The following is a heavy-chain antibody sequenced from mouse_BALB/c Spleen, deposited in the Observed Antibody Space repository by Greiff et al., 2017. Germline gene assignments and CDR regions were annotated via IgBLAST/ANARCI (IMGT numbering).Heavy chain of an antibody. CDR1: GFTFSSYT. Sequence: EVQVVESGGGLVKPGGSLKLSCAASGFTFSSYTMSWVRQTPEKRLEWVATISSGGSYTYYPDSVKGRFTISRDNAKNTLYLQMSSLKSEDTAMYYCTRVGDYDEAWFAYWGQGTLVTVSA. CDR3: TRVGDYDEAWFAY. CDR2: ISSGGSYT. V-gene: IGHV5-6-4*01. J-gene: IGHJ3*01. D-gene: IGHD2-4*01.